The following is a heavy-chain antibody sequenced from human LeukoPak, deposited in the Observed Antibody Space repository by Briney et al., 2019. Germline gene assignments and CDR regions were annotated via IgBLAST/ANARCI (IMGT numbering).Heavy chain of an antibody. Sequence: PSQTLSLTCTVSGGSISSADYYWSWFRQSPGKGLEWIGYICYNGITYYNPSLKSRVIISIYTSENQFSLKLTSVTAADKAVYFCARKRDDGDYHIDYWGQGTLVTVSS. D-gene: IGHD4-17*01. CDR2: ICYNGIT. CDR3: ARKRDDGDYHIDY. CDR1: GGSISSADYY. V-gene: IGHV4-31*03. J-gene: IGHJ4*02.